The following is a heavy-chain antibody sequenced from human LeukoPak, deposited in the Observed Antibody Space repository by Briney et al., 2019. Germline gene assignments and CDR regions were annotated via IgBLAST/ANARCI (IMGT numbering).Heavy chain of an antibody. V-gene: IGHV3-74*01. CDR2: INHDGSDI. D-gene: IGHD5-24*01. CDR1: GFTVSTYV. Sequence: GGSLRLSCAVSGFTVSTYVMHWVRRAPGEGLVWVSRINHDGSDISYADSVKGRSTISRDNAKNTLYLQMNSLRADDTAIYYCVRDSNFKIDYWGQGTLGTGSS. J-gene: IGHJ4*02. CDR3: VRDSNFKIDY.